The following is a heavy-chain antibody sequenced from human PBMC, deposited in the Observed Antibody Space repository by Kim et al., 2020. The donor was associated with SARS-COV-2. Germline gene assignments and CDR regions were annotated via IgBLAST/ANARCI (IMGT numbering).Heavy chain of an antibody. CDR2: ISASGGST. CDR3: GKDRGEYGYCSGGCCPVDS. CDR1: GFTFKNYA. V-gene: IGHV3-23*01. D-gene: IGHD2-15*01. J-gene: IGHJ4*02. Sequence: GGSLRLSCAASGFTFKNYAMTWVRQAPGKGPEWVSAISASGGSTFYADFVKGRFTISRDNSKNTLYLQINSLRAEDTAVYYCGKDRGEYGYCSGGCCPVDSWGQGTLVTVSS.